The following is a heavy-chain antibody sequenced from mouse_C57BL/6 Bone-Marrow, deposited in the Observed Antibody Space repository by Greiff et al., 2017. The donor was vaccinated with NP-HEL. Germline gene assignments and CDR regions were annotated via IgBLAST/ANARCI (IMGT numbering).Heavy chain of an antibody. D-gene: IGHD1-1*01. V-gene: IGHV1-5*01. Sequence: VQLKESGTVLARPGASVKMSCKTSGYTFTSYWMHWVKQRPGQGLEWIGAIYPGNSDNSYNQKFKGKAKLTAVTSASTAYMELSSLTNEDSAVYYCTVNYGSSYWYFDVWGTGTTVTVSS. CDR1: GYTFTSYW. CDR2: IYPGNSDN. CDR3: TVNYGSSYWYFDV. J-gene: IGHJ1*03.